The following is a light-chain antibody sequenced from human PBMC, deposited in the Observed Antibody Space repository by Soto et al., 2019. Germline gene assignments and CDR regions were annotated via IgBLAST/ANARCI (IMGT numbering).Light chain of an antibody. CDR3: QQYNSYSQT. Sequence: DIQMTQSPSTLPASVGDRVTITCRASQSISTWLAWYQQKPGKVPKLLIYDASSLESGVPSRFSGSGSGTEFTLTISSLRPDDSATYYCQQYNSYSQTFGQGTKVDIK. CDR2: DAS. CDR1: QSISTW. V-gene: IGKV1-5*01. J-gene: IGKJ1*01.